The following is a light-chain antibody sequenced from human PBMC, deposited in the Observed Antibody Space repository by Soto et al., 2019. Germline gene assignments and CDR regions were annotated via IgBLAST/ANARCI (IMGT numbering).Light chain of an antibody. CDR1: SSDIGIYNY. Sequence: QSVLTQPPSASGSPGQSVTISCTGTSSDIGIYNYVSWYQQHPGKAPKLMIYEVSKRPSGVTDRLSGSKSGNTASLTVSGLKADDEADYSCSSYAGSNRVVFGGGTKLTVL. CDR3: SSYAGSNRVV. CDR2: EVS. V-gene: IGLV2-8*01. J-gene: IGLJ2*01.